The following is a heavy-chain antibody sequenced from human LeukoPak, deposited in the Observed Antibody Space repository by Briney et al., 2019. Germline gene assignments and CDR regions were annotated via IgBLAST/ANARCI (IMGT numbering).Heavy chain of an antibody. D-gene: IGHD3-10*01. CDR1: GFTFSSCA. Sequence: GGSLRLSCAASGFTFSSCAMSWVRQAPGKGLEWVSYISSSGSTIYYADSVKGRFTISHDNAENSLYLQMHSLRAEDTAAYYCARSLPMARASDIWGQGTMVTVSS. CDR2: ISSSGSTI. V-gene: IGHV3-48*03. CDR3: ARSLPMARASDI. J-gene: IGHJ3*02.